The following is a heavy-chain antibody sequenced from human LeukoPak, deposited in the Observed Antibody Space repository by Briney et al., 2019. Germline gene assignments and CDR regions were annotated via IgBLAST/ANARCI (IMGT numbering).Heavy chain of an antibody. CDR1: GYSISSGYY. CDR2: IYHSGIT. V-gene: IGHV4-38-2*02. Sequence: SETLSLTCTVSGYSISSGYYWGWIRQPPGEGLEWIGNIYHSGITYYNASLKSRVTISIDTAKNQFSLKMSSVTAADTAVYFCARYFDYGGNSRVFQHWGQGTLVTVSS. D-gene: IGHD4-23*01. J-gene: IGHJ1*01. CDR3: ARYFDYGGNSRVFQH.